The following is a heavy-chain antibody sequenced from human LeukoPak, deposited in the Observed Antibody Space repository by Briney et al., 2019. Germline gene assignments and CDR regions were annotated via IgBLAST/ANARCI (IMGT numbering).Heavy chain of an antibody. CDR3: ARDVPHNWFDT. V-gene: IGHV3-21*01. CDR2: ISTSSSYI. J-gene: IGHJ5*02. CDR1: GFIFSSYS. Sequence: GGSLRLSCAAPGFIFSSYSMNWVRQAPGKGLEWVSSISTSSSYIDYADSVKGRFTISRDNAKNSLYLQMNSLRAEDTAVYYCARDVPHNWFDTWGQGTLVTVSS.